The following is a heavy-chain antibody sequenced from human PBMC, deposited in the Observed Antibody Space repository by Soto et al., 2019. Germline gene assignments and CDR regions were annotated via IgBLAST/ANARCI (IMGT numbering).Heavy chain of an antibody. V-gene: IGHV3-74*01. Sequence: PGGSLRLSCAASGCTFSNYWMHWVRQSPGKGLVWVSRINSDGTTTNYADSVKGRFTIFRDNAKNTLYLQMNSLRAEDTAVYYCARAPVPYSSSYVFDCWGQGTLVTVSS. CDR1: GCTFSNYW. CDR3: ARAPVPYSSSYVFDC. J-gene: IGHJ4*02. CDR2: INSDGTTT. D-gene: IGHD6-6*01.